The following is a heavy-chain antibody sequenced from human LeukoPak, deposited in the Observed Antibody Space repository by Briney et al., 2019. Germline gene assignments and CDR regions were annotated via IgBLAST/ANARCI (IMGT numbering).Heavy chain of an antibody. Sequence: SETLSLTCAVYGGSFSGYYWSWIRQPPGKGLEWIGEINHSGSTTYNPSLKSRVTISVDTSKYQFSLKLSSVTAADTAVYYCARGGATMVRGTSYYYMDVWVKGTTVTVSS. CDR3: ARGGATMVRGTSYYYMDV. J-gene: IGHJ6*03. CDR1: GGSFSGYY. V-gene: IGHV4-34*01. CDR2: INHSGST. D-gene: IGHD3-10*01.